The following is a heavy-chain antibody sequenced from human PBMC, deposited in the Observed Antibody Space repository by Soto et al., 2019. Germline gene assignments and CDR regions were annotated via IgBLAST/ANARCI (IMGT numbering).Heavy chain of an antibody. Sequence: GGPLRLSCAASGFNFSSYAMSWFRQTTGKGLEWVSAISGSGGSTYYADSVKGRFTISRDNSKNTLYLQMNSLRAEDTAVYYCARDGYSGYHAFAIWGQGTMVTVSS. CDR2: ISGSGGST. V-gene: IGHV3-23*01. J-gene: IGHJ3*02. CDR1: GFNFSSYA. D-gene: IGHD5-12*01. CDR3: ARDGYSGYHAFAI.